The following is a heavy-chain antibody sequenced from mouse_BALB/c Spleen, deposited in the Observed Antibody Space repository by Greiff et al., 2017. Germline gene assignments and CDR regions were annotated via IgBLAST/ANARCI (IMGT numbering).Heavy chain of an antibody. J-gene: IGHJ2*01. CDR1: GYAFTNYL. Sequence: QVHVKQSGAELVRPGTSVKVSCKASGYAFTNYLIEWVKQRPGQGLEWIGVINPGSGGTNYNEKFKGKATLTADKSSSTAYMQLSSLTSDDSAVYFCARFYDYPFDYWGQGTTLTVSS. CDR3: ARFYDYPFDY. D-gene: IGHD2-4*01. CDR2: INPGSGGT. V-gene: IGHV1-54*01.